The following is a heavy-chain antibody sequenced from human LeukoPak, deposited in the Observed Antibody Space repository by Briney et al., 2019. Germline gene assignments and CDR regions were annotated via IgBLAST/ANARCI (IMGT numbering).Heavy chain of an antibody. J-gene: IGHJ4*02. CDR1: GGSISSYY. D-gene: IGHD5-18*01. V-gene: IGHV4-59*12. CDR2: IYYSGST. CDR3: ARDRMGTVMVPIDY. Sequence: SETLSLTCTVSGGSISSYYWSWIRQPPGKGLEWIGYIYYSGSTNYNPSLKSRVTISVDTSKNQFSLKLRSVTAADTAVYYCARDRMGTVMVPIDYWGQGTLVTVSS.